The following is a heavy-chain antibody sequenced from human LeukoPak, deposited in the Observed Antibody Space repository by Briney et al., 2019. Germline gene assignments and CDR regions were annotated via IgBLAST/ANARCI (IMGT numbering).Heavy chain of an antibody. Sequence: GGSLRLSCAAPGFTFSSYAMNWVRQAPGKGLEWVSTISGSGGSKHYADSVEGRFTIPRDNSKNTVYLQMNSLRAEDTAIYYCAKLTSASGAYGVDVWGQGTTVTVSS. CDR1: GFTFSSYA. V-gene: IGHV3-23*01. D-gene: IGHD3-10*01. CDR3: AKLTSASGAYGVDV. CDR2: ISGSGGSK. J-gene: IGHJ6*02.